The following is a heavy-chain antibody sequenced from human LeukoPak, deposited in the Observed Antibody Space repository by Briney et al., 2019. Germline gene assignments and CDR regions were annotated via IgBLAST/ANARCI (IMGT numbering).Heavy chain of an antibody. D-gene: IGHD2-15*01. CDR2: ISGSGGST. CDR3: ASGPHVVVVAATDY. V-gene: IGHV3-23*01. Sequence: PGGSLRLSCAASGFTFSSYAMSWVRQAPGKGLEWVSAISGSGGSTYYADSVKGRFTISRDNPKNTLYLQMNSLRAEDTAVYYCASGPHVVVVAATDYWGQGTLVTVSS. J-gene: IGHJ4*02. CDR1: GFTFSSYA.